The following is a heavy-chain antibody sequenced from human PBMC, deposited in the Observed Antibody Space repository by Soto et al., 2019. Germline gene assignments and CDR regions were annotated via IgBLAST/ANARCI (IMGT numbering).Heavy chain of an antibody. J-gene: IGHJ4*02. CDR1: GYSFTSYW. V-gene: IGHV5-51*01. CDR3: ARLVGSRATLGEYYFDY. D-gene: IGHD3-10*01. Sequence: PGESLKISCKGSGYSFTSYWIGWVRQMPGKGLEWMGIIYPGDSDTRYSPSFQGQVTISADKSISTAYLQWSSLKASDTAMYYCARLVGSRATLGEYYFDYWGQGTLVTVSS. CDR2: IYPGDSDT.